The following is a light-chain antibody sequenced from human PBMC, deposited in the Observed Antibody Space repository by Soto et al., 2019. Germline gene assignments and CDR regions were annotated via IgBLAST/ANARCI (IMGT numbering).Light chain of an antibody. CDR2: KAS. Sequence: DIQMTQSPSTLSASVGDRVTITCRASQSISSWLAWYQQKPGKAPNLLIYKASSLESGVPSRFSGSGSGTEFTLTISSLQPDDFATYDSQQYNSYPLTFGGGTKVEIK. J-gene: IGKJ4*01. CDR1: QSISSW. CDR3: QQYNSYPLT. V-gene: IGKV1-5*03.